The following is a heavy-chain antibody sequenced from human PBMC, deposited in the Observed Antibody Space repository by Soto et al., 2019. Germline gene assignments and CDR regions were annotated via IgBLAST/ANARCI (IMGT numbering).Heavy chain of an antibody. V-gene: IGHV4-30-4*01. J-gene: IGHJ5*02. CDR2: IYYSGST. CDR3: ARLSTGSSSSGHWFDP. D-gene: IGHD6-6*01. CDR1: GGSISSGDYY. Sequence: SETLSLTCTVSGGSISSGDYYWSWIRQPPGKGLEWIGYIYYSGSTYYNPSLKSRVTISVDTSKNQFSLKLSSVTAADTAVYYCARLSTGSSSSGHWFDPWGQGTLVTVSS.